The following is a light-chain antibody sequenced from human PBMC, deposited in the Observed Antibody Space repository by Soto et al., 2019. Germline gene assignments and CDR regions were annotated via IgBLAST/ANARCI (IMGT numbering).Light chain of an antibody. J-gene: IGKJ1*01. CDR2: AAS. V-gene: IGKV1-6*01. CDR1: QDIRND. Sequence: AIQMTQYPSSLSASVGDRVTITCGASQDIRNDLGWYQQKPGKTPKLLIFAASSLQSGVPSRFSGSGSGTDFTLTISSLQPEDFATYYCLQDFNYPWTFGQGTKVEIE. CDR3: LQDFNYPWT.